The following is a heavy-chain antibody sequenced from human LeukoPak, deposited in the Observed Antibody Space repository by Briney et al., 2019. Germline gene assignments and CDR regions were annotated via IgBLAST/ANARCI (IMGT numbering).Heavy chain of an antibody. V-gene: IGHV4-39*01. CDR1: GGSISSSTYY. Sequence: SETLSLTCTVSGGSISSSTYYWGWVRRPPGKGLEWIGSIYYSGSTYYNPSLKSRVTVSVDTSKNQFSLKLSSVTAADTALYYCVRGSTLRHYQYWGQGILVTVSS. CDR3: VRGSTLRHYQY. D-gene: IGHD3-16*01. J-gene: IGHJ4*02. CDR2: IYYSGST.